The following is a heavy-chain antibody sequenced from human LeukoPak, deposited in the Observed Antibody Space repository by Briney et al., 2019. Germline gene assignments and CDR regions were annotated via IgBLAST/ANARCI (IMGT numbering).Heavy chain of an antibody. CDR2: IGEDGSEK. Sequence: PGGSLRLSCAASGFTFSTFWMIWVRQAPGKGLEWVAAIGEDGSEKHYVDSAKGRFTVSRDNTRNSLYLQMNSLRVEDTAVYYCAGRRSSGWYAYWGQGTLVTVSS. V-gene: IGHV3-7*03. CDR1: GFTFSTFW. J-gene: IGHJ4*02. D-gene: IGHD6-19*01. CDR3: AGRRSSGWYAY.